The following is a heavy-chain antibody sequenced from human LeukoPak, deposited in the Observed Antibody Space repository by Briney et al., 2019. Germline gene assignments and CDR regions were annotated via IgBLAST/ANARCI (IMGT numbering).Heavy chain of an antibody. CDR2: IIPILGIA. CDR1: GYTFTSYY. CDR3: ATPGVNIAAAVHDY. D-gene: IGHD6-13*01. Sequence: ASVKVSCKASGYTFTSYYMHWVRQAPGQGLEWMGRIIPILGIANYAQKFQGRVTITADKSTSTAYMELSSLRSEDTAVYYCATPGVNIAAAVHDYWGQGTLVTVSS. V-gene: IGHV1-69*02. J-gene: IGHJ4*02.